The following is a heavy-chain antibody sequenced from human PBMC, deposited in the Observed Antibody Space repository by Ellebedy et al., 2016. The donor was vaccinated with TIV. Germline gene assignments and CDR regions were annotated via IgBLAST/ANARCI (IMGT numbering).Heavy chain of an antibody. D-gene: IGHD6-13*01. CDR3: ARARRAQQLGAYRYYGLDV. J-gene: IGHJ6*02. Sequence: SETLSLTXTLSGDSFSISYWTWIRQSPGKGLEYLGSIYYTGSTNDAPSFKSRVTMSIDTSKNQFSLKLRSVTAADTAIYFCARARRAQQLGAYRYYGLDVWGQGTTVTVSS. V-gene: IGHV4-59*01. CDR1: GDSFSISY. CDR2: IYYTGST.